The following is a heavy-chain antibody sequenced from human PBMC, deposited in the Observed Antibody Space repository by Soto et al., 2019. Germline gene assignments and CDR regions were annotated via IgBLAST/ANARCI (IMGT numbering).Heavy chain of an antibody. Sequence: EVQLVQSGAEVKKPGESLKISCKGSGYSFTSYWIGWVRQMPGKGLEWMGIIYPGDSDTRYSPSFQGQVTISADKSIXTXYLQWSSLKASDTAMYYCARRVSSSWYPYYYYGMDVWGQGTTVTVSS. CDR2: IYPGDSDT. V-gene: IGHV5-51*03. CDR3: ARRVSSSWYPYYYYGMDV. CDR1: GYSFTSYW. J-gene: IGHJ6*02. D-gene: IGHD6-13*01.